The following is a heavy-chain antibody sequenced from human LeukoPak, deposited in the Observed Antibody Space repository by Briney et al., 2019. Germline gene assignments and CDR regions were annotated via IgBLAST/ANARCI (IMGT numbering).Heavy chain of an antibody. CDR2: VDGGGGGT. D-gene: IGHD6-13*01. J-gene: IGHJ4*02. Sequence: PGGSLSLFCAASGLTLSSYAMTCARQAPGGGLEWVSSVDGGGGGTYYAHSVKARFTLSRDNSKDTLYLQMNGLRAEDTAVNFCAKQSAGSAAWYSLHYDFWGQGTLVTVSS. CDR3: AKQSAGSAAWYSLHYDF. CDR1: GLTLSSYA. V-gene: IGHV3-23*01.